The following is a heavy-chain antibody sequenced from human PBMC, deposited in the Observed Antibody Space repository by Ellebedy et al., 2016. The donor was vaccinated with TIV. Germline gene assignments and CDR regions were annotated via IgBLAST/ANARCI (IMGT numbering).Heavy chain of an antibody. V-gene: IGHV3-23*01. J-gene: IGHJ4*02. CDR1: GFTFSSYA. D-gene: IGHD6-19*01. CDR2: ITTSGGGT. Sequence: PGGSLRLSCAASGFTFSSYAMSWVRQAPGKGLEWASTITTSGGGTYYADSVKGRFTISRDNSKNTLYLQMNSLRAEDTAAYYCAKDVASATYLFDYWGQGTLVTVSS. CDR3: AKDVASATYLFDY.